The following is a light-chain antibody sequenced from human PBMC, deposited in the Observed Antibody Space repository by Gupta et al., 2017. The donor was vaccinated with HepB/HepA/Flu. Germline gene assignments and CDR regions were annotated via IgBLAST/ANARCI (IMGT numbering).Light chain of an antibody. Sequence: HSALTQPASVSGSPGQSITISCTGTSSDVGSYNLVSWYQQHPGKAPKLMIYEVSKRPSGVSNRFSGSKSGNTASLTISGLQAEDEAYYYCCSYAGSSTWVFGGVTKLTVL. CDR2: EVS. V-gene: IGLV2-23*02. CDR1: SSDVGSYNL. J-gene: IGLJ3*02. CDR3: CSYAGSSTWV.